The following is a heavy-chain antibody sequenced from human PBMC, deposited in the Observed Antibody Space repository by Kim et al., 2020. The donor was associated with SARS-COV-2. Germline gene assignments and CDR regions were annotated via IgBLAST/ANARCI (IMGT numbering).Heavy chain of an antibody. D-gene: IGHD3-10*01. V-gene: IGHV4-34*01. J-gene: IGHJ5*02. CDR3: ARGPMVRRNNWFDP. Sequence: SPSRKSRVTISVDTSKNQFSLKLSSVTAADTAVYYCARGPMVRRNNWFDPWGQGTLVTVSS.